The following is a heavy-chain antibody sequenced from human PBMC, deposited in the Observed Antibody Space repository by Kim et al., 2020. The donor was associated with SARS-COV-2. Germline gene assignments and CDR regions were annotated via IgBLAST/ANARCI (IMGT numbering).Heavy chain of an antibody. D-gene: IGHD1-26*01. Sequence: YYNPSLKSRVTISADTSKNEVSLSLTSVTAADTAVYYRARIYYPYFYLDVWGKGTSVTVSS. V-gene: IGHV4-39*01. CDR3: ARIYYPYFYLDV. J-gene: IGHJ6*03.